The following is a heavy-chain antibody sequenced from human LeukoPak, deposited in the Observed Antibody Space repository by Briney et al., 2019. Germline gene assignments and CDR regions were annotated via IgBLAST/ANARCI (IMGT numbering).Heavy chain of an antibody. D-gene: IGHD4-23*01. CDR3: ARDGHGGYFDY. CDR2: ISSSSSYI. Sequence: GGSLRLSCAASGFTFSSYSMNWVRQAPGKGLEWVSSISSSSSYIYYADSVKGRFTISRDNAKNSLYLQMDSLRAEDTAVYYCARDGHGGYFDYWGQGTLVTVSS. J-gene: IGHJ4*02. V-gene: IGHV3-21*01. CDR1: GFTFSSYS.